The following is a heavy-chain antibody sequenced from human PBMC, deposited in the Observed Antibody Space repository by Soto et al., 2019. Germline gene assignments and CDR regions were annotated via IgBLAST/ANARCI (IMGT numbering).Heavy chain of an antibody. J-gene: IGHJ6*02. CDR1: GGSISSYY. D-gene: IGHD3-3*01. CDR2: IYYSGST. V-gene: IGHV4-59*01. CDR3: ARDQAGIGGFLEGMDV. Sequence: SETLSLTCTVSGGSISSYYRSWIRQPPGKGLEWIGYIYYSGSTNYNPSLKSRVTISVDTSKNQFSLKLSSVTAADTAVYYCARDQAGIGGFLEGMDVWGQGTTVTVSS.